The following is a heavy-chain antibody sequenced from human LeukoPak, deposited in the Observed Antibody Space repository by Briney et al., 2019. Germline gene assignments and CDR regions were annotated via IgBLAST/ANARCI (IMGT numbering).Heavy chain of an antibody. CDR2: IYTSGST. D-gene: IGHD3-22*01. CDR3: ARHSSYYYDSSGPKGWFDP. Sequence: PSETLSLTCTVSGGSISSYYWSWIRQPPGKGLEWIGYIYTSGSTNYNPSPKSRVTISVDTSKNQFSLKLSSVTAADTAVYYCARHSSYYYDSSGPKGWFDPWGQGTLVTVSS. J-gene: IGHJ5*02. CDR1: GGSISSYY. V-gene: IGHV4-4*09.